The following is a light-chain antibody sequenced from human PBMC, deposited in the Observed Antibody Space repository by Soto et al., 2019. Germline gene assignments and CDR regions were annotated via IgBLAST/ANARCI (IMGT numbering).Light chain of an antibody. CDR2: GAS. Sequence: EIVMTQSPATLSVSPGERATLSCRASQSVSNNLAWYQQRPGQAPSLLIYGASTRATGIPDRFSGSGSGTDFTLTISRLEPEDFAVYYCQQYGSSGTFGQGTKVDIK. J-gene: IGKJ1*01. V-gene: IGKV3-20*01. CDR1: QSVSNN. CDR3: QQYGSSGT.